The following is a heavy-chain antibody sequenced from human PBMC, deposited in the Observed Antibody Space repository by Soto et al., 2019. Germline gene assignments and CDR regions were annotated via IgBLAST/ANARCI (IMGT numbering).Heavy chain of an antibody. Sequence: QVQLVESGGGEVQPGRSLSLSCAASGLTLSTYDMHWVRQAPGKGLEWVAFISADGSRKYYADSVKDRLAISRDNSRNTLYLQMNNLRADDTAVYYCAKDRGYSFGGGGDLWGQGTTVTVSS. CDR1: GLTLSTYD. D-gene: IGHD5-18*01. J-gene: IGHJ6*02. CDR3: AKDRGYSFGGGGDL. CDR2: ISADGSRK. V-gene: IGHV3-30*18.